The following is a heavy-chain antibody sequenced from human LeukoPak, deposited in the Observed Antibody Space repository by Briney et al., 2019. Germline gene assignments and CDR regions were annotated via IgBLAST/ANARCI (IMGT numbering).Heavy chain of an antibody. CDR1: GFTVSSNY. CDR2: IYSGGST. CDR3: ARDQKDYFDY. V-gene: IGHV3-66*01. Sequence: GGLLRLSCAASGFTVSSNYMSWVRQAPGKGLEWVSVIYSGGSTYYADSVKGRFTISRDNSKNTLYLQMNSLRAEDTAVYYCARDQKDYFDYWGQGTLVTVSS. J-gene: IGHJ4*02.